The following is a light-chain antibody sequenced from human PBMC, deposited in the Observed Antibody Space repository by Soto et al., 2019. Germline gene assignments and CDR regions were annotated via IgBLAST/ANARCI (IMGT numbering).Light chain of an antibody. J-gene: IGKJ2*01. CDR2: GAS. V-gene: IGKV3-20*01. Sequence: ENVLTQSPGTLSLSPGERATLSCRASQSVSSSYLTWYQQKPGQAPRLLIYGASSRATDIPDRFSGSGSGTDFTLTISRLEPEDIAVYYCQQYDSAPVTFGQGTKLEI. CDR3: QQYDSAPVT. CDR1: QSVSSSY.